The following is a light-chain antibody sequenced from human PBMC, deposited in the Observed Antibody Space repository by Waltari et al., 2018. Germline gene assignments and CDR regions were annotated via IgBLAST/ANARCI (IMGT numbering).Light chain of an antibody. CDR1: SGSLSTTSY. CDR3: ALYMGSGIWV. CDR2: KAN. Sequence: QTVVTQEPSLSVSPGGTVTRPCALSSGSLSTTSYATWYQQTPGQAPRTLVYKANARSSGVPDRFSGSILGNTAALTITGAQADDESDYYCALYMGSGIWVFGGGTRLTVL. V-gene: IGLV8-61*01. J-gene: IGLJ3*02.